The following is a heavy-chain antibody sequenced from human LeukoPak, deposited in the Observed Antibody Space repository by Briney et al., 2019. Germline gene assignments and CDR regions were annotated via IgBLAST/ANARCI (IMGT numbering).Heavy chain of an antibody. CDR3: ARDPRDYDFWSRYNWYFDL. D-gene: IGHD3-3*01. J-gene: IGHJ2*01. CDR2: ISAYNGNT. Sequence: ASVKVSCKASGYTFTSYGISWVRQAPGQGLEWMGWISAYNGNTNYAQKLQGRVTMTTDTSTSTAYMELRSLRSDDTAVYYCARDPRDYDFWSRYNWYFDLWGRGTLVTVSS. V-gene: IGHV1-18*01. CDR1: GYTFTSYG.